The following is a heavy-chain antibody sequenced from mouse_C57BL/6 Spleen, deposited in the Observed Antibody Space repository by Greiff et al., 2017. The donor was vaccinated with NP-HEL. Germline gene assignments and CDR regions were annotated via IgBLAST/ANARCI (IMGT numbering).Heavy chain of an antibody. V-gene: IGHV1-26*01. D-gene: IGHD2-3*01. Sequence: VQLQQSGPELVKPGASVKISCKASGYTFTDYYMNWVKQSHGKSLEWIGDINPNNGGTSYNQKFKGKATLTVDKSSSTAYMELRSLTSEDSAVYYCARGGYDGYPAWFAYWGQGTLVTVSA. CDR1: GYTFTDYY. CDR3: ARGGYDGYPAWFAY. CDR2: INPNNGGT. J-gene: IGHJ3*01.